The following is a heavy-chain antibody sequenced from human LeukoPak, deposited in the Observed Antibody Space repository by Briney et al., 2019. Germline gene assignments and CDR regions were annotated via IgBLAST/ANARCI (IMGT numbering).Heavy chain of an antibody. V-gene: IGHV3-33*06. D-gene: IGHD1-1*01. Sequence: GGSLRLSCAASGFTFRVYAMHWVRQTPGKGLEWVAVIWSDENNKHYADSVKGRFTTSRDNPKNTVYLQMNSLRAEDTAVYYCSKWKEGLRPDFEYWGQGTLVTVSS. CDR3: SKWKEGLRPDFEY. CDR2: IWSDENNK. CDR1: GFTFRVYA. J-gene: IGHJ4*02.